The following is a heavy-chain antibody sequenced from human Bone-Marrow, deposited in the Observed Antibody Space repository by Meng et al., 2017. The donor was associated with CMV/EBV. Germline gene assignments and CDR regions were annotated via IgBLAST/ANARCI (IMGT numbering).Heavy chain of an antibody. Sequence: GGSLRLSCAASGFTFCSYAMHWVRQAPGKGLEWVAVISYDGSNKYYADSVKGRFTISRDNSKNTLYLQMNSLRAEDTAVYYCARDRPRFGELLSHYYYYGLDVWGQRTTVTVS. CDR1: GFTFCSYA. D-gene: IGHD3-10*01. CDR2: ISYDGSNK. CDR3: ARDRPRFGELLSHYYYYGLDV. V-gene: IGHV3-30*04. J-gene: IGHJ6*02.